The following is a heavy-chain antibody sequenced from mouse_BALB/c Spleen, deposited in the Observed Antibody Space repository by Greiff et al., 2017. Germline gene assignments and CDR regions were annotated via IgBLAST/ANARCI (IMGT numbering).Heavy chain of an antibody. CDR1: GFTFSDYY. CDR2: ISDGGSYT. V-gene: IGHV5-4*02. Sequence: VQLKESGGGLVKPGGSLKLSCAASGFTFSDYYMYWVRQTPEKRLEWVATISDGGSYTYYPDSVKGRFTISRDNAKNNLYLQMSSLKSEDTAMYYCARAYGDHAMDYWGQGTSVTVSS. D-gene: IGHD2-13*01. J-gene: IGHJ4*01. CDR3: ARAYGDHAMDY.